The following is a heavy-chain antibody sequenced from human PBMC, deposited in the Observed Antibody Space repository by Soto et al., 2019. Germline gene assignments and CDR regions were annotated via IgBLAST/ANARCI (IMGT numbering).Heavy chain of an antibody. J-gene: IGHJ6*02. CDR3: AKDTHGYGIDV. Sequence: EVQLLAAGGGWVQPGESLGLSFAASGFTFSDFFLNWVRQAPGKGLEWVSGINKDGGTQQHADLVRGRFTISRDYSRNALYLQMNSVRAEDTALYYCAKDTHGYGIDVWGQGTTVPVS. CDR1: GFTFSDFF. D-gene: IGHD6-13*01. V-gene: IGHV3-23*01. CDR2: INKDGGTQ.